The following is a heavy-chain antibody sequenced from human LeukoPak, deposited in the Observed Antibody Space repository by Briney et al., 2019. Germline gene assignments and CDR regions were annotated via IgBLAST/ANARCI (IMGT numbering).Heavy chain of an antibody. V-gene: IGHV3-21*01. CDR1: GFTFSSYS. J-gene: IGHJ4*02. D-gene: IGHD2-21*02. CDR3: ARDLYSGEYCGGDCYSGLVDY. CDR2: VSTGSNYI. Sequence: GGSLRLSCTASGFTFSSYSLNWVRQAPGKGLEWVSSVSTGSNYIYYADSVKGRFTISRDNAKKSLYLQMNSLRAEDTAVYYCARDLYSGEYCGGDCYSGLVDYWGQGTLVTVSS.